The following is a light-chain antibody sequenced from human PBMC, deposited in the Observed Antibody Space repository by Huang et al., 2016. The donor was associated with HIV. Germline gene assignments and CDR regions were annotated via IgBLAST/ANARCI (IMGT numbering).Light chain of an antibody. Sequence: EIVLTQSPATLSLSPGEGATLSCRASQSIGSYLAWYQQRPGQAPRLLIYDASVRATGSPARCSGRGAGTDFTLTISGLEPEDFAVYYCQQRNNWPPWTFGQGTKVELK. J-gene: IGKJ1*01. CDR3: QQRNNWPPWT. CDR1: QSIGSY. V-gene: IGKV3-11*01. CDR2: DAS.